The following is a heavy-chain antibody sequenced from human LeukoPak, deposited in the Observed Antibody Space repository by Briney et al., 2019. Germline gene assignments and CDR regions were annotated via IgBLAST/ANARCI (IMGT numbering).Heavy chain of an antibody. J-gene: IGHJ2*01. CDR1: GFTFDDYA. D-gene: IGHD1-26*01. CDR3: AKAATSGSSKPSWHFDL. V-gene: IGHV3-9*01. CDR2: ISWNSGSI. Sequence: GGSLRLSCAASGFTFDDYAMHWVRQAPGKGLEWVSGISWNSGSIGYADSVKGRFTISRDNAKNSLYLQMNSLRAEDTALYYCAKAATSGSSKPSWHFDLWGRGTLVTVSS.